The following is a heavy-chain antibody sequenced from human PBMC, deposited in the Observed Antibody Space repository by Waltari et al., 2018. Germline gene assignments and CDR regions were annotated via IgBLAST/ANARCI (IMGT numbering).Heavy chain of an antibody. CDR1: GVTLSRYW. V-gene: IGHV3-74*01. CDR3: ARVATKTYSSPVPGRPYYYGMDV. CDR2: INSDGSST. Sequence: EEQLVESGGGLAQPGESLRLPCAASGVTLSRYWMDWVHTAPGRGRVWVSRINSDGSSTTYADSVKGRFTISRDNAKNTLYVQMNRLRAEDTAVYYCARVATKTYSSPVPGRPYYYGMDVWGQGTTVTVSS. D-gene: IGHD6-19*01. J-gene: IGHJ6*02.